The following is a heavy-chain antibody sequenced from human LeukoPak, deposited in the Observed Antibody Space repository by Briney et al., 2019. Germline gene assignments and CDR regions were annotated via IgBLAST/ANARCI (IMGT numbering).Heavy chain of an antibody. J-gene: IGHJ4*02. Sequence: ASVKVSCKASGYTFTGYYMHWVRRAPGQGLEWMGWINPNSGGTNYAQKFQGRVTMTRDTSISTAYMELSRLRSDDTAVYYCARASGDILTGYSSYFDYWGQGTLVTVSS. D-gene: IGHD3-9*01. CDR1: GYTFTGYY. CDR2: INPNSGGT. V-gene: IGHV1-2*02. CDR3: ARASGDILTGYSSYFDY.